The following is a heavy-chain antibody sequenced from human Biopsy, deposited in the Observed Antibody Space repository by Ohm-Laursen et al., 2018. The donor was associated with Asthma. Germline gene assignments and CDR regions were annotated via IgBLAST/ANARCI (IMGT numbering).Heavy chain of an antibody. Sequence: SLRFSCTASGFMFRSFGMHWVRQAPGKGLEWVAVISYDGNHKFYEDSVKGRFTISRDNSKNTLYLQMNSLRTEDTAVYYCAKRRGYSGHDNDYWGQGTLAIVSS. V-gene: IGHV3-30*18. J-gene: IGHJ4*02. CDR2: ISYDGNHK. CDR1: GFMFRSFG. D-gene: IGHD5-12*01. CDR3: AKRRGYSGHDNDY.